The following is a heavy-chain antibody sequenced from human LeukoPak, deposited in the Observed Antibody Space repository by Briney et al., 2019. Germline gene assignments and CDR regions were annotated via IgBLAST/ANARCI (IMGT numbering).Heavy chain of an antibody. CDR1: ESTFTGYY. D-gene: IGHD5-12*01. Sequence: ASVKVSCKASESTFTGYYMHWVRQAPGQGLEWMGWIDPNSGGTNYAQKFQGRVTMTRDTSISTAYMELSRLRSDDTAVYYCASLGGYSGYDSDYWGQGTLVTVSS. V-gene: IGHV1-2*02. J-gene: IGHJ4*02. CDR2: IDPNSGGT. CDR3: ASLGGYSGYDSDY.